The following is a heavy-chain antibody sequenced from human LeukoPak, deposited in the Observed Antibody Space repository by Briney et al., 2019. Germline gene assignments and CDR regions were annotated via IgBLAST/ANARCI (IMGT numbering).Heavy chain of an antibody. CDR3: ARVARGVEVVTMGSFDY. CDR2: IYYSGST. D-gene: IGHD4-11*01. Sequence: PSETLSLTCTVSGGSISSSSYYWGWIRQPPGKGLEWIGSIYYSGSTYYNPSLKSRVTISVDTSKNQFSLKLSSVTAADTAVYYCARVARGVEVVTMGSFDYWGQGTLVTVSS. J-gene: IGHJ4*02. CDR1: GGSISSSSYY. V-gene: IGHV4-39*07.